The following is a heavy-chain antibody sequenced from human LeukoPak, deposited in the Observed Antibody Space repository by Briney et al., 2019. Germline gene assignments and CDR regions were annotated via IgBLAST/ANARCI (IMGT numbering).Heavy chain of an antibody. J-gene: IGHJ4*02. V-gene: IGHV4-34*01. D-gene: IGHD4-23*01. CDR1: GGSFSGYY. CDR3: ARRYYGGVDY. CDR2: INHSGST. Sequence: SETLSLTCAVYGGSFSGYYWSWIRQPPGKGLEWIGEINHSGSTNYNPSLKSRVTISVDTSKNQFSLKLGSVTAADTAVYYCARRYYGGVDYWGQGTLVTVSS.